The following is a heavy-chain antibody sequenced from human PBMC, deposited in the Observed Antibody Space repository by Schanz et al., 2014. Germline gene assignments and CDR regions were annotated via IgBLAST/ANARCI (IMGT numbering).Heavy chain of an antibody. CDR3: VRDSFFAFDY. Sequence: EVQLVASGGGVVQPGGSLRLSCAASGFTFSDYSMNWVRQAPGKGLEWVSYVSRSTPDIYYADSVKGRFTMSRDNAKNSVFLQMNSLRAEDTAVYYCVRDSFFAFDYWGQGTLVTVSS. CDR2: VSRSTPDI. D-gene: IGHD3-3*01. J-gene: IGHJ4*02. V-gene: IGHV3-48*01. CDR1: GFTFSDYS.